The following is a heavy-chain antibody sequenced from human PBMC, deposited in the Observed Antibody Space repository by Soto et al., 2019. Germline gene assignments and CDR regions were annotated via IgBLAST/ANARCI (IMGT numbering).Heavy chain of an antibody. V-gene: IGHV5-51*01. D-gene: IGHD5-12*01. CDR1: GYSFTSYW. J-gene: IGHJ3*02. CDR2: IYPGDSDT. CDR3: ARLTTPGYSGHDAFDI. Sequence: GESLKISCKGSGYSFTSYWIGWVRQMPGKGLEWMGIIYPGDSDTRYSPSFQGQVTISADKSISTAYLQWSSLKASDTAMYYCARLTTPGYSGHDAFDIWGQGTMVTVSS.